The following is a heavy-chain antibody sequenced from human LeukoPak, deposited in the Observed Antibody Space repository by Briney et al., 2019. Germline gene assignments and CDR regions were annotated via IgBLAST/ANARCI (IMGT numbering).Heavy chain of an antibody. D-gene: IGHD7-27*01. Sequence: GESLKISCKASGYSFTNFWLGWVRQMPGKGPEFMWIIFPADSDTSYSPSFEGQVTISADKSISTAYLHWSSLKASDTAVYYCARSRGDNNWFEPWGQGTLVTVSS. V-gene: IGHV5-51*01. J-gene: IGHJ5*02. CDR2: IFPADSDT. CDR3: ARSRGDNNWFEP. CDR1: GYSFTNFW.